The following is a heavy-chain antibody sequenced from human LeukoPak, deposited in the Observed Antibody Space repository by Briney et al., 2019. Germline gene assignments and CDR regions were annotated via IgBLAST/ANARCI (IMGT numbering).Heavy chain of an antibody. CDR2: ISSDSSYT. CDR3: ARLHSTAAAGTYDY. J-gene: IGHJ4*02. V-gene: IGHV3-11*06. CDR1: GFIFSDYY. Sequence: GGSLRLSCAASGFIFSDYYMTWIRQASGKGLDWISYISSDSSYTRYADSVKGRFTVSRDNAKNSLYLQMNSLRAEDTAVYYCARLHSTAAAGTYDYWGQGTLVTVSS. D-gene: IGHD6-13*01.